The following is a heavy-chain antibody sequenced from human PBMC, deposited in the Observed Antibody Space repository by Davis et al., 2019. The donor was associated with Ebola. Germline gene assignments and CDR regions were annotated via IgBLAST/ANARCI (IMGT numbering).Heavy chain of an antibody. V-gene: IGHV2-5*02. D-gene: IGHD3-10*01. CDR1: GFSLSTSGMG. Sequence: SGPTLVKPTQTLTLTCTFSGFSLSTSGMGVGWIRQPPGKALEWLALIYWDDDKRYRPSLKSRLTITKDTSNNQVVLTMINMDPVDTATYYCAHRLGRFGEWNFDYWGLGTLVTVSS. J-gene: IGHJ4*02. CDR2: IYWDDDK. CDR3: AHRLGRFGEWNFDY.